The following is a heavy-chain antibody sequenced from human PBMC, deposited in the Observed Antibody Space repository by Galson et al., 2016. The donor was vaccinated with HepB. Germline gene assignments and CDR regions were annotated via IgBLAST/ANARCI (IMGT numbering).Heavy chain of an antibody. J-gene: IGHJ6*02. CDR3: ARDMARGRYYYYGMDV. D-gene: IGHD3-10*01. CDR2: ISFDGSNK. CDR1: GFTFSNFSNYA. V-gene: IGHV3-30-3*01. Sequence: SLRLSCAASGFTFSNFSNYAMHWVRQAPGKGLEWVAVISFDGSNKYYAASVKGRFTISRDNSKNTVFLQMNSLRHEDTAVFYCARDMARGRYYYYGMDVWGQGTTVTVSS.